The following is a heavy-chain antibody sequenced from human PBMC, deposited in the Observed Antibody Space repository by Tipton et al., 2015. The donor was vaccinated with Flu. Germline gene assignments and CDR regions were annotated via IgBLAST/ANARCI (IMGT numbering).Heavy chain of an antibody. Sequence: SLRLSCAASGFTFRTNGMHWVRQAPGKGLEWVAHIRSDETTEYADSVKGRFTISRDNSKDMLYLQMNSLRAEDTAVFYCAKSGGFDSWNQGGLVIVSS. J-gene: IGHJ4*02. CDR3: AKSGGFDS. CDR2: IRSDETTE. V-gene: IGHV3-30*02. D-gene: IGHD1-26*01. CDR1: GFTFRTNG.